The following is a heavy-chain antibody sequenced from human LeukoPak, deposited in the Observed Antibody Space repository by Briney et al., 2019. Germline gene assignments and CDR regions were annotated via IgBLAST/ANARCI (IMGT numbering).Heavy chain of an antibody. J-gene: IGHJ6*03. Sequence: GESLKISCKGSGYSFSGYWLAWVRQMPGKGLEWMGIIYPDDSDTRYSPSFQGQVTIPADKSVNTAYLQWSSLKASDTAMYYCARQRSSHYSGVYYFYYMDVWGKGTTVTVSS. CDR2: IYPDDSDT. CDR3: ARQRSSHYSGVYYFYYMDV. D-gene: IGHD2-15*01. CDR1: GYSFSGYW. V-gene: IGHV5-51*01.